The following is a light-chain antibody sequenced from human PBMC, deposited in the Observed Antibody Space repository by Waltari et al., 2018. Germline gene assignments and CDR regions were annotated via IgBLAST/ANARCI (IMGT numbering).Light chain of an antibody. CDR3: AAWDDSLSGYI. J-gene: IGLJ1*01. CDR2: YND. V-gene: IGLV1-36*01. CDR1: SSNIGSNS. Sequence: QSVLTQPPSASEAARKTVTISCSGSSSNIGSNSVSWYQQLPGTAPTLLVYYNDRRASVVSDRVSGSKSGTSASLAISGLQSEDEADYYCAAWDDSLSGYIFGAGTRLTVL.